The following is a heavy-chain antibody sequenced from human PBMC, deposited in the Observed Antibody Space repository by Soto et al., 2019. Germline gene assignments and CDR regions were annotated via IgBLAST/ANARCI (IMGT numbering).Heavy chain of an antibody. J-gene: IGHJ4*02. Sequence: SETLSLTCAVYGGSFSGYYWSWIRQPPGKGLEWIGEINHSGSTNYNPSLKSRVTISVDTSKNQFSLKLSSVTAAGTAVYYCARTLLRYRSGWYGGLDYWGQGTLVTVSS. CDR3: ARTLLRYRSGWYGGLDY. D-gene: IGHD6-19*01. V-gene: IGHV4-34*01. CDR1: GGSFSGYY. CDR2: INHSGST.